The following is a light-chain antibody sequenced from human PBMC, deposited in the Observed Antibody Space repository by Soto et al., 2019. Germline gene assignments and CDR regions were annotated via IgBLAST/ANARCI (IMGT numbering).Light chain of an antibody. CDR1: QGISNY. Sequence: DIQMTQSPSSLSASVGDRVTITCRASQGISNYLAWYQQKPGKVPKLLIYAASTLPSGVPSRFSGSGSGTDFTLTISSLQPEDVATYYCQKYNSAPPLTFGGGTKVEIK. J-gene: IGKJ4*01. V-gene: IGKV1-27*01. CDR3: QKYNSAPPLT. CDR2: AAS.